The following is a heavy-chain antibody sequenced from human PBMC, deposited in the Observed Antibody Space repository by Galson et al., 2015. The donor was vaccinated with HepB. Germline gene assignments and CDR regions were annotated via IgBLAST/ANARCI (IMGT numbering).Heavy chain of an antibody. Sequence: SVKVSCKASGGTFSSYAISWVRQAPGQGLEWMGRIIPILGIANYAQKFQGRVTITADKSTSTAYMELSSLRSEDTAVYYCARDTTQMATMTFGWYFDLWGRGTLVTDPS. D-gene: IGHD5-24*01. CDR2: IIPILGIA. CDR1: GGTFSSYA. J-gene: IGHJ2*01. V-gene: IGHV1-69*04. CDR3: ARDTTQMATMTFGWYFDL.